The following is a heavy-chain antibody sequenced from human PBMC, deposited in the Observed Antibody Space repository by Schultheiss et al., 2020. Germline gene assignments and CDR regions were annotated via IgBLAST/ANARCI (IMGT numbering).Heavy chain of an antibody. Sequence: GGSLRLSCAASGFTFSSYGMHWVRQAPGKGLEWVAVIWYDGSNKYYADSVKGRFTISRDNSKNTLYLQMNSLRAEDTAVYYCARGGYFDYGMDVWGQGTTVTVSS. CDR1: GFTFSSYG. J-gene: IGHJ6*02. CDR3: ARGGYFDYGMDV. V-gene: IGHV3-33*08. D-gene: IGHD3-10*01. CDR2: IWYDGSNK.